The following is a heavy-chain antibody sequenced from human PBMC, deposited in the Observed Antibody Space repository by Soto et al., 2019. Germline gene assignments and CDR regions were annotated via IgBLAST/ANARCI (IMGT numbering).Heavy chain of an antibody. V-gene: IGHV1-69*09. Sequence: QEQVVQSGPAKKEPGSSVKVSCRASGIMSSGYGFSWVRQAPGQGLEWVGMINPILDSTHYAQNFQGRVALTADKSTNTAYLELSSLRSEDTAVYFCARKGAAASWPHGFDMWGQGTMVTVSS. J-gene: IGHJ3*02. CDR1: GIMSSGYG. CDR3: ARKGAAASWPHGFDM. CDR2: INPILDST. D-gene: IGHD2-2*01.